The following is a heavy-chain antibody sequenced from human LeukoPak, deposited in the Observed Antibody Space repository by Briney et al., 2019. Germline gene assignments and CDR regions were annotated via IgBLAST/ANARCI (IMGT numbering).Heavy chain of an antibody. CDR1: GGSISSYY. J-gene: IGHJ5*02. V-gene: IGHV4-59*01. D-gene: IGHD3-10*01. CDR2: IYYSGST. CDR3: ARSVNYYGSGSYYDTTGP. Sequence: PSETLSLTCTVSGGSISSYYWSWIRQPPGKGLEWIGYIYYSGSTNYNPFLKSRVTISVDTSKNQFSLKLSSVTAADTAVYYCARSVNYYGSGSYYDTTGPWGQGTVVTVSS.